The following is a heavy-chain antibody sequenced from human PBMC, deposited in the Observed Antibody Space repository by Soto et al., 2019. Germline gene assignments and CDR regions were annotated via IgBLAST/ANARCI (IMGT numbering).Heavy chain of an antibody. V-gene: IGHV4-59*01. CDR2: IYYSGST. D-gene: IGHD3-16*01. CDR1: GGSISSYY. Sequence: QVQLQESGPGLVKPSETLSLTCTVSGGSISSYYWSWIWQPPGKGLEWIGYIYYSGSTNYNPSLKSRVTISVDTSKNQFSLKLSSVTAADTAVYYCAREGDQAMDYWGQGTLVTVSS. J-gene: IGHJ4*02. CDR3: AREGDQAMDY.